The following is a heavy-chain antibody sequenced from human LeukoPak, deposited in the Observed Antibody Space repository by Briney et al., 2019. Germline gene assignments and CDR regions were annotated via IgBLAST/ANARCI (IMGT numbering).Heavy chain of an antibody. D-gene: IGHD3-22*01. CDR2: INGRGVST. Sequence: GGSLRLSCAASGFTFSTYAMSWVRQAPGKGLEWVSCINGRGVSTYYADSVKGRFTISRDNSKNALYLQMSSLRADDTAIYYCAREAYYDCSGSLDYWGQGTLVTVSS. CDR3: AREAYYDCSGSLDY. V-gene: IGHV3-23*01. J-gene: IGHJ4*02. CDR1: GFTFSTYA.